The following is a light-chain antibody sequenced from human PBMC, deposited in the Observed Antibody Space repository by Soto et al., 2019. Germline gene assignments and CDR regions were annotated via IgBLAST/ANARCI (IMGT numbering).Light chain of an antibody. CDR1: QSLLHSNGYNY. J-gene: IGKJ1*01. CDR3: MQALQTSWM. Sequence: DIVMTQSPLSLPVTPGEPASISCRSSQSLLHSNGYNYLDWYLQKQGQSPQLLIYLGSNRSSGVPDRFSGSGSGTDFTLKISRVGAEDVGVYYCMQALQTSWMFGQGTKWIS. CDR2: LGS. V-gene: IGKV2-28*01.